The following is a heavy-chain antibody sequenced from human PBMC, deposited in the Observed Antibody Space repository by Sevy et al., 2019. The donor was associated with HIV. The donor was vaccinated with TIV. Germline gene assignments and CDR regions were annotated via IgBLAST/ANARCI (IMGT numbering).Heavy chain of an antibody. CDR2: ISSSSSTI. CDR3: ARLNYYHSSGYYYSAFDI. J-gene: IGHJ3*02. D-gene: IGHD3-22*01. V-gene: IGHV3-48*02. Sequence: GSLRLSCAASGFTFSSYSMNWVRQAPGKGLEWVSYISSSSSTIYYADSVKGRFTISRDNAKNSLYLQMNSLRDEDTAVYYCARLNYYHSSGYYYSAFDIWGQGTMVTVSS. CDR1: GFTFSSYS.